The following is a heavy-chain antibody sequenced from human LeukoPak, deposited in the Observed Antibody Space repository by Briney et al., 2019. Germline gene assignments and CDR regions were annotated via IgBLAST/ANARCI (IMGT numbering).Heavy chain of an antibody. Sequence: GGSLRLSCAASGFTFSSYAMHWVRQAPGKGLEYVSAISSNGGSTYYANSGKGRFTIARDNSKSTLYLQMGSLRAEDMAVYYCARVFYGSRGYYYDYWGQGTLVTVSS. J-gene: IGHJ4*02. CDR3: ARVFYGSRGYYYDY. D-gene: IGHD3-22*01. V-gene: IGHV3-64*01. CDR2: ISSNGGST. CDR1: GFTFSSYA.